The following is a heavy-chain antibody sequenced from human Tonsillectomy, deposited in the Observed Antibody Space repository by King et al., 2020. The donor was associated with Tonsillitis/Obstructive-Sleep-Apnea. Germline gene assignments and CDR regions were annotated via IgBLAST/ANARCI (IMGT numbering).Heavy chain of an antibody. CDR2: IYWSDDK. D-gene: IGHD6-13*01. J-gene: IGHJ5*02. V-gene: IGHV2-5*01. CDR3: AHRPYSSSRYNWFDP. CDR1: GFSLSTSGVG. Sequence: LTLKESGPTLVKPTKTLTLTCTFSGFSLSTSGVGVGWIRQPPGKALEWLALIYWSDDKRYNPSLKSRLTLTKDTTKNQGVLTMTNMDPVETATYYCAHRPYSSSRYNWFDPWGQGTLVTVSS.